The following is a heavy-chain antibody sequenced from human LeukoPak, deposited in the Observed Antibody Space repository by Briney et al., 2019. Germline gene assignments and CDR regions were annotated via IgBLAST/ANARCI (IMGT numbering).Heavy chain of an antibody. V-gene: IGHV1-2*02. J-gene: IGHJ4*02. CDR1: GYTLTGYY. CDR2: INPNSGGT. Sequence: GASVKVSCKPTGYTLTGYYIHRVRQAPGQGLEWMGWINPNSGGTNYAQKFQGRVTMTRDTSISTAYMELSRLRSDDTAVYYCARVGYWSSTSCYFLGAYYFDYWGQGTLGTVSS. CDR3: ARVGYWSSTSCYFLGAYYFDY. D-gene: IGHD2-2*01.